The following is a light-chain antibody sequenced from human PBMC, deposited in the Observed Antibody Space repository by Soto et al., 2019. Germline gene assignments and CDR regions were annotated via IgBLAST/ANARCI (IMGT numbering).Light chain of an antibody. CDR3: QQYGRSPPYA. CDR2: GAS. CDR1: QSVSSSY. J-gene: IGKJ2*01. Sequence: EIVLTQSPGTLSLSPGERATLSCRASQSVSSSYLAWYQQKPGQAPRLLIYGASSRATGIPDRFSGSGSGTDFTLTISRLEPEDFEVYYCQQYGRSPPYAFGQGTKLEIK. V-gene: IGKV3-20*01.